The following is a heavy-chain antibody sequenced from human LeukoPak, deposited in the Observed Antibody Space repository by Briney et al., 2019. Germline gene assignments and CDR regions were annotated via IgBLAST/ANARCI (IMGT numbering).Heavy chain of an antibody. V-gene: IGHV3-7*01. CDR2: IKQDGSET. D-gene: IGHD1-26*01. J-gene: IGHJ4*02. CDR3: AKDVSGSYSPIDY. CDR1: RFTLSNYW. Sequence: GGSLRLSCAASRFTLSNYWMSWVRQAPGKGLEWVANIKQDGSETYYVDSVKGRFTISRDNAKNSLSLQMNSLRAEDTAVYYCAKDVSGSYSPIDYWGQGTLVTVSS.